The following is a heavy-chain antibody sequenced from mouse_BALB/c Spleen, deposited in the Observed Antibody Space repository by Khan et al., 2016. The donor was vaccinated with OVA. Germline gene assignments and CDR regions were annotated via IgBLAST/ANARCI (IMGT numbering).Heavy chain of an antibody. CDR1: GYTFTTAG. V-gene: IGHV9-4*02. CDR3: ASAYGYGWYFDV. CDR2: INTNSGVP. J-gene: IGHJ1*01. D-gene: IGHD2-2*01. Sequence: QIQLVQSGPELKKPGETVRISCKASGYTFTTAGMQWVQKMPGKGLKWIGWINTNSGVPKYAEDFKGRFAFSLETSASTAYLQITNLKNEDTAMYFCASAYGYGWYFDVWGEGTTVTVSS.